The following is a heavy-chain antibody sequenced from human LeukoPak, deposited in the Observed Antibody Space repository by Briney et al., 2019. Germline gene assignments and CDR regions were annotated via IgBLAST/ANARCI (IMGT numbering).Heavy chain of an antibody. Sequence: GGSLRLSCAASGFTFSSYSMNWVRQAPGKGLEWVSYISSSSSTIYYADSVKGRFTISRDNAKNSLYLQMNSLRAEDTAVYYSASLGVIWSGYYNEDFDYWGQGTLVTVSS. V-gene: IGHV3-48*01. D-gene: IGHD3-3*01. CDR1: GFTFSSYS. CDR2: ISSSSSTI. J-gene: IGHJ4*02. CDR3: ASLGVIWSGYYNEDFDY.